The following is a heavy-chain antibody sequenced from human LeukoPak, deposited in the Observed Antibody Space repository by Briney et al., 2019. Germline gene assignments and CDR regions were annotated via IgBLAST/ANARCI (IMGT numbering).Heavy chain of an antibody. J-gene: IGHJ3*02. Sequence: GGSLRLSCAASGFIVSSNYMSWVRQAPGKGLEWVSVLYSGGSTKYADSVKGRFTISRDNSKNTVYLEMSSLRAEDTAVYYCAREASRDGYNDAFDIWGQGTMVTASS. CDR3: AREASRDGYNDAFDI. V-gene: IGHV3-53*01. CDR1: GFIVSSNY. D-gene: IGHD5-24*01. CDR2: LYSGGST.